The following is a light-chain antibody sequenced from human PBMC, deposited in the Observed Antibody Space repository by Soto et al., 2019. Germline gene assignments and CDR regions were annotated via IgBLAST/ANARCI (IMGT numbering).Light chain of an antibody. CDR3: QQFNNYPIT. Sequence: AIQLTQSPSSLSASVGDRVTITCRASQGISSALAWYQQKPGKAPKLLIYDASSLESGVPSRFSGSGSGTDFTLTISSLQPEDFATYYCQQFNNYPITPGQGTRLEIK. CDR1: QGISSA. CDR2: DAS. J-gene: IGKJ5*01. V-gene: IGKV1D-13*01.